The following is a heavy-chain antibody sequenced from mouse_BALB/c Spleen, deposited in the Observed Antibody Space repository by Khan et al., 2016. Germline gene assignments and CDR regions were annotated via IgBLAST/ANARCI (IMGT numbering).Heavy chain of an antibody. Sequence: EVQLQESGPGLVKPSQSLSLTCTVTGYSITSDYAWNWIRQFPGNKLEWMGYISYSGSTSYNPSLKSRISITRDTSKNQFFLQLNSVTTEDTATYYCARGKGYGSSYWYFDVWGAGTTVTVSS. CDR2: ISYSGST. V-gene: IGHV3-2*02. CDR1: GYSITSDYA. CDR3: ARGKGYGSSYWYFDV. D-gene: IGHD1-1*01. J-gene: IGHJ1*01.